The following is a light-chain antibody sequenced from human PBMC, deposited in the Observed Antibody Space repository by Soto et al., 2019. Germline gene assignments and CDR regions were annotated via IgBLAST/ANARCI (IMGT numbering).Light chain of an antibody. J-gene: IGKJ5*01. Sequence: EVVLTQSPGTLSLSPGERVTILCLASQSVSSTSLAWYQQKPGQTPRLLMYGASSRATGTPDRISGGGSGTHFTLTISRLEPEDFAVYYCQHYVTSSITFGQGTRLEIK. CDR1: QSVSSTS. CDR2: GAS. CDR3: QHYVTSSIT. V-gene: IGKV3-20*01.